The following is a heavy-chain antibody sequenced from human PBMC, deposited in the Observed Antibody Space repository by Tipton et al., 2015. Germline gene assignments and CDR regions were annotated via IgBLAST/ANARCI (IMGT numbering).Heavy chain of an antibody. Sequence: TLSLTCSVSSDSISKYYWSWIRQPPGKELEWIGYIQYSGSTNYNPSLKSRVTISVDTSKTQFSLKLSSVIVADTAVYYCARASIIQGYYHDSSRYYLFNSWGQGTLVTVSS. CDR1: SDSISKYY. D-gene: IGHD3-22*01. V-gene: IGHV4-59*01. CDR3: ARASIIQGYYHDSSRYYLFNS. J-gene: IGHJ1*01. CDR2: IQYSGST.